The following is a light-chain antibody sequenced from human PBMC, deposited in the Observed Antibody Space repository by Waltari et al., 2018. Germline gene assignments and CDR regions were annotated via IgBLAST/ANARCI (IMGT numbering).Light chain of an antibody. Sequence: QSALTQPASVSESPGQSITISCTGTSSDIGGYNYVSWYQHHPGKAPKLIIYEVSNRPSGVSNRFSGSKAGNTASLTISGLQAEDEADYYCSSYTSNSRVFGAGTKLTVL. V-gene: IGLV2-14*01. CDR3: SSYTSNSRV. CDR2: EVS. J-gene: IGLJ3*02. CDR1: SSDIGGYNY.